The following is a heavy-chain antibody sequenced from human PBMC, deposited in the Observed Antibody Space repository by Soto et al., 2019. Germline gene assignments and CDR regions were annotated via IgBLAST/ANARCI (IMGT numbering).Heavy chain of an antibody. V-gene: IGHV4-39*01. CDR3: ARRERAAGTDWWFDP. D-gene: IGHD6-13*01. CDR1: GGSISSSSFH. CDR2: IYYSGST. Sequence: SETLSLTCTFSGGSISSSSFHLGWIRQPPGKGLEWIGSIYYSGSTYYSPSLKSRVTISVDTSKSQFSLKLSSVTAADTAVYYCARRERAAGTDWWFDPWGQGTLVTVSS. J-gene: IGHJ5*02.